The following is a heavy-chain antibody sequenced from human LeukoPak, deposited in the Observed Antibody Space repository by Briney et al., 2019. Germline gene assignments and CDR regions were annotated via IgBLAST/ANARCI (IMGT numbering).Heavy chain of an antibody. CDR3: ARALDGYNAFDY. D-gene: IGHD5-24*01. CDR1: GGTFNNYA. Sequence: ASVKVSCKASGGTFNNYAISWVRQAPGQGLEWMGRIVPILGIANYAQEFQGRLIITADKATSSAYMELSSLRSEDTAVYYCARALDGYNAFDYWGQGTLVTVSS. V-gene: IGHV1-69*04. J-gene: IGHJ4*02. CDR2: IVPILGIA.